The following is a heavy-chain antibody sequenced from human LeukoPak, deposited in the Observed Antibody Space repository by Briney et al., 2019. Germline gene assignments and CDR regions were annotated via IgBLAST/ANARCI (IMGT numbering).Heavy chain of an antibody. CDR2: ISSSSSYI. J-gene: IGHJ4*02. CDR1: XFTFSXYS. V-gene: IGHV3-21*01. CDR3: ARDRDGCNSFSDY. D-gene: IGHD5-24*01. Sequence: SLRLSCXXXXFTFSXYSMNWVRQAPGKGLEWVSSISSSSSYIYYADSVKGRFTISRDNAKNSLYLQMNSLRAEDTAVYYCARDRDGCNSFSDYWGQGTLVTVSS.